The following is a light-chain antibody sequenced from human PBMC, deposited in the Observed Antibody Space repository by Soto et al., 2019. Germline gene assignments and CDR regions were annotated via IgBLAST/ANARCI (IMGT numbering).Light chain of an antibody. Sequence: DIVLTQSPGTLSLSPGERATLSCRASQTISDNYVSCYQQKPGQSPILLPSGASITAPGIPDRFSGSWSGIDFTLTISRLEPEDCAFYYCQQYGSSPEISFGPGTKVDIK. CDR2: GAS. CDR1: QTISDNY. V-gene: IGKV3-20*01. CDR3: QQYGSSPEIS. J-gene: IGKJ3*01.